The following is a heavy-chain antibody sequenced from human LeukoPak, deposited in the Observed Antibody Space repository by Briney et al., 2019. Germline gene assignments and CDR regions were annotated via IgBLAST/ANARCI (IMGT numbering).Heavy chain of an antibody. CDR1: GHTFTSYA. D-gene: IGHD3-16*01. CDR3: ARRGGLGPFDP. Sequence: ASVKVSCKASGHTFTSYAMHWVRQAPGQRLEWMGWINAGNGNTKYSQKFQGRVTITRDTSASTAYMELSSLRSEDTAVYYCARRGGLGPFDPWGQGTLVTVSP. CDR2: INAGNGNT. J-gene: IGHJ5*02. V-gene: IGHV1-3*01.